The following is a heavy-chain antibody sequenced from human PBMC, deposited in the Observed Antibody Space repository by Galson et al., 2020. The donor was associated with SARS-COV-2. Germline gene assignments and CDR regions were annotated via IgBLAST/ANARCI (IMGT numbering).Heavy chain of an antibody. CDR3: SRPKTWAQFDS. Sequence: SETLSLTCAVSGGSISSDNWWSWVRQPPGKGLEWIGDIYHSGTTNYNPSLKSRVTISVDKSKNQFSLNLKSVTAADTAVYFCSRPKTWAQFDSWGQGTLVTVS. CDR2: IYHSGTT. D-gene: IGHD3-16*01. V-gene: IGHV4-4*02. CDR1: GGSISSDNW. J-gene: IGHJ4*02.